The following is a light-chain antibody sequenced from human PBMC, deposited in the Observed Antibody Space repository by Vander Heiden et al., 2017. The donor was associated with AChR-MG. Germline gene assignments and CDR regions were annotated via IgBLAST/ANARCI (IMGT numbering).Light chain of an antibody. Sequence: QSALTQPASVSGSPGQSINISCTGTSSDVGGYNYVSWYQQHPGKAPKLMIYDVSKLPSGVSNRFSGSKSGNTASLTISGLQAEDEADYYCSSYTSSSTWVFGGGTKLTVL. CDR2: DVS. CDR3: SSYTSSSTWV. J-gene: IGLJ3*02. V-gene: IGLV2-14*01. CDR1: SSDVGGYNY.